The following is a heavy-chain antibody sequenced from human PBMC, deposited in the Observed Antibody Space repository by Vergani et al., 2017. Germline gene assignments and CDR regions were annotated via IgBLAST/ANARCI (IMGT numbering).Heavy chain of an antibody. CDR3: ARVRAAAGTGNNWFDP. J-gene: IGHJ5*02. Sequence: QVQLVESGGGVVQPGRSLRLSCAASGFTFSSYGMHWVRQAPGKGLEWVAGISYDGSNKYYADSVKGRFTISRDNSKNTLYLQMNSLRAEDTAVYYCARVRAAAGTGNNWFDPWGQGTLVTVSS. CDR2: ISYDGSNK. CDR1: GFTFSSYG. V-gene: IGHV3-30*03. D-gene: IGHD6-13*01.